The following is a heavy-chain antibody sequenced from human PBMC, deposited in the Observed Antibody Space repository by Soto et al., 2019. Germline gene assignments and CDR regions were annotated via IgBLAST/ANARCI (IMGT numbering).Heavy chain of an antibody. V-gene: IGHV3-21*01. CDR2: ITGSSAYI. CDR3: AIGRSQAYYYYMDV. Sequence: EVQLVESGGGLVKPGGSLRLSCAGSGFTFSSFTMNWVRQAPGKGLEWVSSITGSSAYIQFGDSVKGRFTISRDNAKNSLFLQMNSLRAEDTAVYYCAIGRSQAYYYYMDVWGKGTTVTVSS. CDR1: GFTFSSFT. J-gene: IGHJ6*03.